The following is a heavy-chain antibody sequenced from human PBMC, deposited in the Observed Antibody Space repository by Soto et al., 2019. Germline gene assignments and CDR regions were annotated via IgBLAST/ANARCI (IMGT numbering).Heavy chain of an antibody. CDR2: IVSSENT. D-gene: IGHD3-10*01. Sequence: PSETLSLTCTVSGGSISSYFWSWIRQPPGKGLEWIGYIVSSENTNYSPSLKSRVTISVDTSKNQLSLKLSSVTAADTAVYYCARVNYYGSGSYQKEEYYYGMDVWGQGTTVTVSS. CDR1: GGSISSYF. V-gene: IGHV4-59*01. CDR3: ARVNYYGSGSYQKEEYYYGMDV. J-gene: IGHJ6*02.